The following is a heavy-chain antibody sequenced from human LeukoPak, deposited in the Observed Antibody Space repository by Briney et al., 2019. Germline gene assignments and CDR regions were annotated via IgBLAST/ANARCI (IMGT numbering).Heavy chain of an antibody. CDR3: VRIAGGGWFDP. D-gene: IGHD6-13*01. V-gene: IGHV4-39*01. J-gene: IGHJ5*02. CDR1: GDSISSSSHY. CDR2: IYYSGST. Sequence: SETLSLTCSVSGDSISSSSHYWGWIRQPPGKGLEWIADIYYSGSTHYNMALRSRVTMSVDTSRNQFSLKLSYVTAADTAMYYCVRIAGGGWFDPWGQGTLVTVSS.